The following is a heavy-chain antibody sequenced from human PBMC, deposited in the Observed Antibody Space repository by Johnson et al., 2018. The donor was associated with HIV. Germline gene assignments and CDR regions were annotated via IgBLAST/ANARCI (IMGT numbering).Heavy chain of an antibody. D-gene: IGHD2-2*01. CDR1: GFTFSSYA. Sequence: QVQLVESGGGVVQPGRSLRLSCAASGFTFSSYAMHWVRQAPGKGLEWVAVISYDGSNKYYADSVKGRFTISRDNSKNTLYLQMNSLRAEDTAVYYCARETLGYCSSTSCYAFDIWGQGTIVTVSS. J-gene: IGHJ3*02. CDR2: ISYDGSNK. CDR3: ARETLGYCSSTSCYAFDI. V-gene: IGHV3-30-3*01.